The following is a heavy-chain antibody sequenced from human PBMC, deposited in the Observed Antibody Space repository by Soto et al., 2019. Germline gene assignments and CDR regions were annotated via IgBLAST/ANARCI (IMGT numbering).Heavy chain of an antibody. J-gene: IGHJ4*02. CDR1: GAFISGYY. CDR2: IYTSGST. Sequence: SETLSLTCTVSGAFISGYYWSWIRQPAGKGLEWIGRIYTSGSTKYSPSLKSRATMSVDTSKKQFSLKLNSVTAADTAVYYCAREGRDGYNYYVSYFDYWGQGTLVTVSS. CDR3: AREGRDGYNYYVSYFDY. V-gene: IGHV4-4*07. D-gene: IGHD5-12*01.